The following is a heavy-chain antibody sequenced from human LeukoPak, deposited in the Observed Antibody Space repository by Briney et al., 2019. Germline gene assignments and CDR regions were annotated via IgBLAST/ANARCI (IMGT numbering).Heavy chain of an antibody. J-gene: IGHJ4*02. Sequence: SETLSLTCTVSGGSISGYYWNWIRQPPGRGLDWIGYIYYSGSTNYNPSLKSRVTISVDTSKNQFSLKLSSVTAADTAVYYCARGARGYSDFFDYWGQGTLVTVSS. CDR2: IYYSGST. CDR1: GGSISGYY. D-gene: IGHD5-12*01. CDR3: ARGARGYSDFFDY. V-gene: IGHV4-59*01.